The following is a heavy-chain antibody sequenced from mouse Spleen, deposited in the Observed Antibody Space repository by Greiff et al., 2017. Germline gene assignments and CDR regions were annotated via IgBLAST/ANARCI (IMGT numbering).Heavy chain of an antibody. J-gene: IGHJ4*01. CDR3: ARSRFYDGYYDAMDY. V-gene: IGHV1-7*01. CDR2: INPSTGYT. Sequence: QVQLQQSGAELAKPGASVKMSCKASGYTFTSYWMHWVKQRPGQGLEWIGYINPSTGYTEYNQKFKDKATLTADKSSSTAYMQLSSLTSEDSAVYYCARSRFYDGYYDAMDYWGQGTSVTVSS. D-gene: IGHD2-3*01. CDR1: GYTFTSYW.